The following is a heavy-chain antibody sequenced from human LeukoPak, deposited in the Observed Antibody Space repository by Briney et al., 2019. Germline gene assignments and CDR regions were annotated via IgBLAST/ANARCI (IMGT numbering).Heavy chain of an antibody. CDR1: GGSISRYY. D-gene: IGHD2-15*01. J-gene: IGHJ6*02. V-gene: IGHV4-59*12. CDR3: ARNCSGDNSYFYGMDV. Sequence: SETLSLTCTVSGGSISRYYWSWIRQPPGKGLERIGYIYHTGNTNYNPSLKSRVTISIDTSKNQISLKLSSVTAADSAVDYCARNCSGDNSYFYGMDVWGQGTTVTVSS. CDR2: IYHTGNT.